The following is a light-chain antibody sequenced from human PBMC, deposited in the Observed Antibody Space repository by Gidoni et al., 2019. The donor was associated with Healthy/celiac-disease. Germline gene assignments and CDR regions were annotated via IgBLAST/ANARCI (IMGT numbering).Light chain of an antibody. CDR1: QSVSSSY. J-gene: IGKJ4*01. Sequence: EIVFTQSPGTLSWSPGERATLSCRASQSVSSSYLACYQQKPGQAPRLLIYGASIRATGLPDRFSGSASGTDFTLTISRLEPEDFAVYYCQQYGSPLTFGGGTKVEIK. CDR3: QQYGSPLT. V-gene: IGKV3-20*01. CDR2: GAS.